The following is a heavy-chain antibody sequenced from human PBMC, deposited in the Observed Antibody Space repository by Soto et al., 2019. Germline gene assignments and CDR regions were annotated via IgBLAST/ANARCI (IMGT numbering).Heavy chain of an antibody. D-gene: IGHD6-6*01. CDR2: ISYDGSNK. CDR3: ARPVRNYYYYYGMDV. V-gene: IGHV3-30-3*01. Sequence: QVQLVESGGGVVPPGRSLRLSCAASGFTFSSYAMHWVRQAPGKGLERVAVISYDGSNKYYADSVKGRFTISRDNSKNTLYLQMNSLRAEDTAVYYCARPVRNYYYYYGMDVWGQGTTVTVSS. J-gene: IGHJ6*02. CDR1: GFTFSSYA.